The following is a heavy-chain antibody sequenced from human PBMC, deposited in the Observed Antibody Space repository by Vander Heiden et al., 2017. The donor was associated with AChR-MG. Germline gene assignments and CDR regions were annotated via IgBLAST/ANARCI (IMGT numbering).Heavy chain of an antibody. D-gene: IGHD4-4*01. CDR3: ACDTV. CDR2: VNDDGSAT. Sequence: EVHLVESGGGLVQPGGSVRLSCAASGFRFTGDWMMWVRQAPGKGLQWVASVNDDGSATYYVDSVKGRFTISRDNARDSFYLLMNSLRAEDTAVYYCACDTVWGQGALVTVSS. CDR1: GFRFTGDW. V-gene: IGHV3-7*01. J-gene: IGHJ4*02.